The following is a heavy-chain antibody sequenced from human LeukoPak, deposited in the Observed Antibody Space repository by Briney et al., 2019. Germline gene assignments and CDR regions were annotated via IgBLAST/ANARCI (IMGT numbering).Heavy chain of an antibody. CDR1: GFTFSNFA. CDR3: ARDGYCSSTSCPYYYYYMDV. Sequence: PGGSLRLSCAASGFTFSNFAMSWVRQAPGKGLEWVSAIGGSGGSVYYADSVKGRFTISRDNSKNTLYLQMNSLRAEDTAVYYCARDGYCSSTSCPYYYYYMDVWGKGTTVTVSS. J-gene: IGHJ6*03. CDR2: IGGSGGSV. V-gene: IGHV3-23*01. D-gene: IGHD2-2*01.